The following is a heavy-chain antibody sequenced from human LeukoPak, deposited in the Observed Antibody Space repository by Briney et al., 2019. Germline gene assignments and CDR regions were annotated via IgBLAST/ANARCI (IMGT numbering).Heavy chain of an antibody. Sequence: GRSLRLSCAASGFTFSSYVVHWVRQAPGKGLEWVAVISYDGSNKYDADSVKGRFTISRDNSKNTLYLQMNSLRAEDTAVYYCARAPSGHFDYWGQGTLVTVSS. V-gene: IGHV3-30-3*01. CDR3: ARAPSGHFDY. CDR2: ISYDGSNK. D-gene: IGHD1-26*01. J-gene: IGHJ4*02. CDR1: GFTFSSYV.